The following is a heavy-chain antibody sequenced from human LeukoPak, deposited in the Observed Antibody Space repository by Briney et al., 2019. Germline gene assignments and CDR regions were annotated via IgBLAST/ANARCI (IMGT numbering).Heavy chain of an antibody. CDR3: ARAVSRLQQLVLDY. D-gene: IGHD6-13*01. J-gene: IGHJ4*02. CDR2: INPNSGGT. Sequence: ASEKVSCKASGYTFTGYYMHWVRQAPGQGLEWMGWINPNSGGTNYAQKFQGRVTMTRDTSISTAYMELSRLRSDDTAVYYCARAVSRLQQLVLDYWGQGTLVTVSS. CDR1: GYTFTGYY. V-gene: IGHV1-2*02.